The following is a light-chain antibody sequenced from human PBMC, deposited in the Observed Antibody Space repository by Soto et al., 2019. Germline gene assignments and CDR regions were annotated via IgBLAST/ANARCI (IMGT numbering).Light chain of an antibody. J-gene: IGLJ1*01. CDR2: EVS. CDR1: SSDVGSYNF. CDR3: SSYTTSSNYV. V-gene: IGLV2-14*01. Sequence: QSVLTQPASVSGSPGQSITISCTGTSSDVGSYNFVSWYQQLPGKAPKLMIYEVSNRPSGVSNRFSGSKSGNTASLTISGLQAEDEADYYCSSYTTSSNYVF.